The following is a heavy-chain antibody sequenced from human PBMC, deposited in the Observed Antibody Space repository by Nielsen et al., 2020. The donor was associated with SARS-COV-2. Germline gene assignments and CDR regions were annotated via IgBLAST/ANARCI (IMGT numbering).Heavy chain of an antibody. J-gene: IGHJ4*02. CDR1: GFTFSNAW. D-gene: IGHD2-2*01. CDR2: ISSSSSYI. CDR3: ARDEDQLAIFDY. V-gene: IGHV3-21*01. Sequence: GGSLRLSCAASGFTFSNAWMNWVRQAPGKGLEWVSSISSSSSYIYYADSVKGRFTISRDNAKNSLYLQMNSLRAEDTAVYYCARDEDQLAIFDYWGQGTLVTVSS.